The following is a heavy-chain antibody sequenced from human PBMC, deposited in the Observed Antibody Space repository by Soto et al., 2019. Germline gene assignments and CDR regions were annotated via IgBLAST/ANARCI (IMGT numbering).Heavy chain of an antibody. Sequence: QFHLQESGPGLVKPAETLSLTCSVSGGSISTSRNFWGWIRQPPGKGLEWIGSMYYSGSTYYTPSLNSRLTISADTSKNPSSLTLNSVTAADTAMYYCVRGDTYFYYMDVWGTGTTVTVSS. V-gene: IGHV4-39*01. CDR3: VRGDTYFYYMDV. CDR1: GGSISTSRNF. CDR2: MYYSGST. J-gene: IGHJ6*03. D-gene: IGHD5-18*01.